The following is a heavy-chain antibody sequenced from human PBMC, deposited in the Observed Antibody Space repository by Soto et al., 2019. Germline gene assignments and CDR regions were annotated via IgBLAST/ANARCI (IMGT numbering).Heavy chain of an antibody. Sequence: PGESLKISRKAFGYTYTNYWFGWVRQMPGKGLEWMGILYPGDSDTRYSPSFEGQVTISADKSITTAYLQWSSLRASDTAMYYCARLHSGTARPDYWGQGTQVTVSS. D-gene: IGHD6-19*01. CDR3: ARLHSGTARPDY. CDR1: GYTYTNYW. J-gene: IGHJ4*02. CDR2: LYPGDSDT. V-gene: IGHV5-51*01.